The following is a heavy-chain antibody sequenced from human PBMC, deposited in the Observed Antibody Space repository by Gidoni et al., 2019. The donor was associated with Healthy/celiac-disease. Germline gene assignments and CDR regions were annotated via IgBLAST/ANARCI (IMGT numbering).Heavy chain of an antibody. J-gene: IGHJ4*02. Sequence: QLQLQVSGPGLVKPSESLSLTCPVPGGSISSSSYYWGWGRQPPGKGLGWIGSIYYSGSTYYNPSLKSRVTISVDTSKNQFSLKLSSVTAADTAVYYCARHCADDYGDYVATFDYWGQGTLVTVSS. CDR1: GGSISSSSYY. CDR2: IYYSGST. CDR3: ARHCADDYGDYVATFDY. V-gene: IGHV4-39*01. D-gene: IGHD4-17*01.